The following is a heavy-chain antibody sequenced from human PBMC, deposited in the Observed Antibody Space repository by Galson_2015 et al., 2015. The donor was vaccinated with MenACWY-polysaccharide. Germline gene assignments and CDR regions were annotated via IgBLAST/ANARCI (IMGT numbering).Heavy chain of an antibody. CDR1: GFSFSTFW. V-gene: IGHV3-74*01. Sequence: SLRLSCAASGFSFSTFWMHWVRHAPGKGLVWVSRINADGRATGYADSVRGRFTISRDNAENTLYLEMNSLRAEDTAVYYCTKAGAKYCSGSSCHFNWFDPWGQGTLVTVSS. CDR2: INADGRAT. CDR3: TKAGAKYCSGSSCHFNWFDP. D-gene: IGHD2-15*01. J-gene: IGHJ5*02.